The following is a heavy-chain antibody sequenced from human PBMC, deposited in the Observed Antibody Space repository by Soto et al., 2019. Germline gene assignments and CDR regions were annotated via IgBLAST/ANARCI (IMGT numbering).Heavy chain of an antibody. V-gene: IGHV3-21*01. D-gene: IGHD1-7*01. CDR3: ARESEELTSNFDY. CDR2: TSSTPNYI. CDR1: DFTFTRYI. Sequence: GGPPRPSSTASDFTFTRYIMNWGCQAPGKGLEWVSSTSSTPNYIYYADSMKGRFTVSRDNAKNSVYLEMNSLSAEDTALYYCARESEELTSNFDYWGQGTLVTVSS. J-gene: IGHJ4*02.